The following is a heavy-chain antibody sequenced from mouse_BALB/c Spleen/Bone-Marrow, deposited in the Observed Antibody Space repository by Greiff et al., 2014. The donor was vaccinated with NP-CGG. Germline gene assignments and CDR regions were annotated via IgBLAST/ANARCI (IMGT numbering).Heavy chain of an antibody. CDR2: INPSNGGT. J-gene: IGHJ3*01. CDR1: GYTFTNYY. CDR3: TRSGNYLFAY. D-gene: IGHD2-1*01. Sequence: LQLQQSGAELVKPGASVRLSCKASGYTFTNYYMYWVKQRPGQGLEWIGEINPSNGGTNFNEKFKSKATLTVDKSSNTTYMQLSSLTSEDSAVYYCTRSGNYLFAYWGQGTLVTVSA. V-gene: IGHV1S81*02.